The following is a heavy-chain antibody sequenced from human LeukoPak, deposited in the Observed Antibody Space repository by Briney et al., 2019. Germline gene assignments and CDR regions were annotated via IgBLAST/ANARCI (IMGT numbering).Heavy chain of an antibody. CDR3: ARAIRGQLLLEY. D-gene: IGHD2-2*01. Sequence: ASVKVSCKAFGYSFSSYDVGWVRQATGQGLEWMGWRNPNSGNTGYAQKFQGRVTMTGDTSTSTAYMELSGLMFEDTAVYYCARAIRGQLLLEYWGQGTLVTVSS. V-gene: IGHV1-8*01. J-gene: IGHJ4*02. CDR2: RNPNSGNT. CDR1: GYSFSSYD.